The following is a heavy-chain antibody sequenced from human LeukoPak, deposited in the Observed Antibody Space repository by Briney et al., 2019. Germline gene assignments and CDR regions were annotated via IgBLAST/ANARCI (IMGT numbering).Heavy chain of an antibody. J-gene: IGHJ4*02. Sequence: ASVKVSCKASGGTFSSYAISWVRQAPGQGLEWMGWMNPNSGNTGYAQKFQGRVTMTRNTSISTAYMELSSLRSEDTAVYYCARGLRYCSSTSCRDYWGQGTLVTVSS. V-gene: IGHV1-8*02. CDR3: ARGLRYCSSTSCRDY. CDR2: MNPNSGNT. D-gene: IGHD2-2*01. CDR1: GGTFSSYA.